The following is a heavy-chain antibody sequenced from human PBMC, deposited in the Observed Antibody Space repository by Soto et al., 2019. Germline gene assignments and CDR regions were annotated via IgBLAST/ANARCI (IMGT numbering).Heavy chain of an antibody. V-gene: IGHV5-51*01. CDR2: IYPGDSDT. CDR1: GYSFTSYW. Sequence: PGESLKISCKGSGYSFTSYWIGWVRQMPGKGLEWMGIIYPGDSDTRYSTSFQGQVTISADKSISTAYLQWSSLKASDTAMYYCARLVNPHHTNGSGSYRTTYYYYGMDVWGQGTTVTVSS. D-gene: IGHD3-10*01. J-gene: IGHJ6*02. CDR3: ARLVNPHHTNGSGSYRTTYYYYGMDV.